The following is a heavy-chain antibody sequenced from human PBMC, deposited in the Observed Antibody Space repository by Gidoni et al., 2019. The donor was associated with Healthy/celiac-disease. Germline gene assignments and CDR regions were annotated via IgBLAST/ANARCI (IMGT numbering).Heavy chain of an antibody. CDR1: GYTFTSYY. Sequence: QVQLVQSGAEVKKPGASVKVSCKASGYTFTSYYMHWVRQAPGQGLEWMGIINPSGGSTSYAQKFQGRVTMTRDTSTSTVYMELSSLRSEDTAVYYCARSRITMIVVVITPGYYGMDVWGQGTTVTVSS. D-gene: IGHD3-22*01. J-gene: IGHJ6*02. CDR2: INPSGGST. V-gene: IGHV1-46*01. CDR3: ARSRITMIVVVITPGYYGMDV.